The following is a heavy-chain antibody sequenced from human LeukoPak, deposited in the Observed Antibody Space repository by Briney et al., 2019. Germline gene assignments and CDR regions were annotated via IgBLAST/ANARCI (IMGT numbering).Heavy chain of an antibody. CDR2: ISAYNGNT. D-gene: IGHD3-10*01. CDR3: ARDRGGAPFDP. Sequence: GASVKVSCKASGYTFSTNGISWVRQAPGQGLEWMGWISAYNGNTNYAQKLQGRVTMTTDTSTSTAYMELRSLRSDDTAVYYCARDRGGAPFDPWGQGTLVTVSS. J-gene: IGHJ5*02. CDR1: GYTFSTNG. V-gene: IGHV1-18*01.